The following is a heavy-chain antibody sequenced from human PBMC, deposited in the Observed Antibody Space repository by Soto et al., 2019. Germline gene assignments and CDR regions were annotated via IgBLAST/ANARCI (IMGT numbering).Heavy chain of an antibody. D-gene: IGHD3-22*01. CDR1: GYTFTSYD. V-gene: IGHV1-8*01. Sequence: ASVKVSCKASGYTFTSYDINWVRQATGQGLEWMGWMNPNSGNTGYAQKFQGRVTMTRNTSISTAYMELSSLRSEDTAVYYCARVLEYYYDSSVPYAFDIWGQGTMVTVSS. J-gene: IGHJ3*02. CDR3: ARVLEYYYDSSVPYAFDI. CDR2: MNPNSGNT.